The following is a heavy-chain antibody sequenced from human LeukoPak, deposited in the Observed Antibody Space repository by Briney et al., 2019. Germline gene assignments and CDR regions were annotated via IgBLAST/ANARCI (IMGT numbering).Heavy chain of an antibody. D-gene: IGHD3-10*01. CDR2: ISSSSSTI. V-gene: IGHV3-48*01. CDR1: GFTFSSYG. J-gene: IGHJ4*02. CDR3: ARGGEGPGSYYSPSPTYFDY. Sequence: GGSLRLSCAASGFTFSSYGMHWVRQAPGKVLEWVSYISSSSSTIYYADSVKGRFTISRDNAKNSLYLQMNSLRAEDTAVYYCARGGEGPGSYYSPSPTYFDYWGQGTLVTVSS.